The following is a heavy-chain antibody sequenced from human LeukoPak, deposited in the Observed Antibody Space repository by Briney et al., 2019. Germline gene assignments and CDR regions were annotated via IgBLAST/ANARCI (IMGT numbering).Heavy chain of an antibody. D-gene: IGHD4-11*01. CDR2: ISSSGGTI. CDR1: GFTFSSYE. V-gene: IGHV3-48*03. J-gene: IGHJ4*02. CDR3: ARGYINSPLDY. Sequence: GGSLRLSRAASGFTFSSYEMNWVRQPPGKGLEWVSYISSSGGTIYYADSVKGRFTISRDNSKNSLYLQMNSLRAEDTAVYYCARGYINSPLDYWGQGTLVTVSS.